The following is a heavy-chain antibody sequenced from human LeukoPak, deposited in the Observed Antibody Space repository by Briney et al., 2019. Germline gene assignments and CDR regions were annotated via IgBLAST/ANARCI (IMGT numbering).Heavy chain of an antibody. CDR1: GFTFSNAW. V-gene: IGHV3-23*01. J-gene: IGHJ4*02. D-gene: IGHD6-19*01. Sequence: GGSLRLSCAASGFTFSNAWMRWVRQAPGKGLEWVSAISGTGGSTYYADSVKGRFTISRDNSKNTLYLQMNSLRADDTAVYYCAKDANSSGWCDYWGRGTLVTVSS. CDR3: AKDANSSGWCDY. CDR2: ISGTGGST.